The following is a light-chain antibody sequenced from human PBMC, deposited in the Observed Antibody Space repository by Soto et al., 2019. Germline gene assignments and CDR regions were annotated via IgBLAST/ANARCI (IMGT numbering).Light chain of an antibody. CDR2: DTS. V-gene: IGKV3D-20*02. Sequence: DIVLTQSPATLSLSPGERATLYCGASQRVSGGFLAWYQQKPGLAPRLILYDTSFRATGIPDRFSGSGSGTDFTLTISSLEPEDFAVYYCQQRSNWPLITFGQGTRLEIK. CDR3: QQRSNWPLIT. CDR1: QRVSGGF. J-gene: IGKJ5*01.